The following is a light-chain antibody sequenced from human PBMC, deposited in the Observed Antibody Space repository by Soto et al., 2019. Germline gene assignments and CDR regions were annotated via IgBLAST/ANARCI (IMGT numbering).Light chain of an antibody. Sequence: QSALTQPASVSGSPGQSITISCTGTSSDVGGYNYVSWYQQQPGKAPKLMICDVSNRPSGVSNRFSGSKSGNTASLTISGLQAEDEGDYYCSSYTSSSTLVVFGGGTKLTVL. CDR3: SSYTSSSTLVV. V-gene: IGLV2-14*03. CDR1: SSDVGGYNY. J-gene: IGLJ2*01. CDR2: DVS.